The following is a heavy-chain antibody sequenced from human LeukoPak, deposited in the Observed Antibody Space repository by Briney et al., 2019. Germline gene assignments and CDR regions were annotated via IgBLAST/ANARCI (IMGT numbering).Heavy chain of an antibody. CDR1: GYTFSSYG. D-gene: IGHD6-13*01. CDR3: AAHTSAGTWAFDI. J-gene: IGHJ3*02. V-gene: IGHV3-30*03. Sequence: GRSLRLSCAASGYTFSSYGMHWVRQAPGKGLEWVAAISYDGSNKYYADSVKGRFTISRDNSKNTLYLQMNSLRAEDTAVYYCAAHTSAGTWAFDIWGQGTMVTVSS. CDR2: ISYDGSNK.